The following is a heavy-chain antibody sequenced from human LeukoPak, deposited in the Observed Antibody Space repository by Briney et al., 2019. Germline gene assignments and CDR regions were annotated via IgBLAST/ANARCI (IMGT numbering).Heavy chain of an antibody. CDR2: ISGSGGST. D-gene: IGHD2-2*01. J-gene: IGHJ4*02. V-gene: IGHV3-23*01. CDR1: GFTFSSYA. Sequence: GRSLRLSCAASGFTFSSYAMSWVHQAPGKGLEWVSAISGSGGSTYYADSVKGRFTISRDNSKNTLYLQMNSLRAEDTAVYYCAKDRGTGVPAATFFDYWGQGTLVTVSS. CDR3: AKDRGTGVPAATFFDY.